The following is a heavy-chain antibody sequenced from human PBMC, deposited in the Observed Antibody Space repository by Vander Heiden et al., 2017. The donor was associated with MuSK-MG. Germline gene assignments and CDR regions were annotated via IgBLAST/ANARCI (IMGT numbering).Heavy chain of an antibody. Sequence: QVQLVQSGAEVKKPGSSVKVSCKASGGTFSRYAISWVRQAPGQGLEWMGGIIPIFGTANYAQKFQGRVTITADESTSTAYMELSSLRSEDTAVYYCARDLGRLYYGSGSFNFDYWGQGTLVTVSS. CDR3: ARDLGRLYYGSGSFNFDY. D-gene: IGHD3-10*01. V-gene: IGHV1-69*01. CDR2: IIPIFGTA. CDR1: GGTFSRYA. J-gene: IGHJ4*02.